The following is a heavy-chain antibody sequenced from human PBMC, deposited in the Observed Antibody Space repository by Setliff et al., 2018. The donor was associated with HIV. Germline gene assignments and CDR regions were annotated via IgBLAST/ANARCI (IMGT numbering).Heavy chain of an antibody. Sequence: ASVRVSCKAFGYSFTSYFLHWVRQAPGQGLEGLGIIDPNGGATNNEQKLQGRLTVTTNTSTSTLYMELSNRRSDDTAVYYCARAGGGATDQAFDIWGQGTMVTVSS. CDR3: ARAGGGATDQAFDI. CDR1: GYSFTSYF. CDR2: IDPNGGAT. V-gene: IGHV1-46*01. J-gene: IGHJ3*02. D-gene: IGHD1-26*01.